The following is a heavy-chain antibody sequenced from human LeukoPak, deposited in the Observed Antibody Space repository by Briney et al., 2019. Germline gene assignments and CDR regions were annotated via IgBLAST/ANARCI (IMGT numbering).Heavy chain of an antibody. CDR3: ARGVAPSIAAAGTILSFDY. V-gene: IGHV4-34*01. CDR1: GGSFSGYY. D-gene: IGHD6-13*01. CDR2: INHSGST. Sequence: SETLSLTCAVYGGSFSGYYWSWIRQPPGKGLEWIGEINHSGSTNYNPSLKSRVTISVDTSKNQFSLKLSSVTAADTAVYYCARGVAPSIAAAGTILSFDYWGQGTLVTVSS. J-gene: IGHJ4*02.